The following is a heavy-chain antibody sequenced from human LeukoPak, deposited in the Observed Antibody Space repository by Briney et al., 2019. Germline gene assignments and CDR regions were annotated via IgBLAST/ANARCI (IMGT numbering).Heavy chain of an antibody. Sequence: SVKVSCKASGGTFSRYAISWVRQAPGQGLEWMGRIIPLFGIANYAQKFQGRVAITADKSTRTAYMELSSLRSEDTAVYYCARGPYYDSSGYYFDYWGQGTLVTVSS. CDR1: GGTFSRYA. CDR3: ARGPYYDSSGYYFDY. J-gene: IGHJ4*02. CDR2: IIPLFGIA. V-gene: IGHV1-69*04. D-gene: IGHD3-22*01.